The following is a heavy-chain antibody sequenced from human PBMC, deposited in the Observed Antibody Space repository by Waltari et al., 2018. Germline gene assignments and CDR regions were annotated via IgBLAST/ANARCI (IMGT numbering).Heavy chain of an antibody. D-gene: IGHD6-19*01. V-gene: IGHV4-61*02. Sequence: QVQLQESGPGLVKPSQTLSLTCTVSGGSISSGSYYWSWIRQPAGKGLEWIGRIYTRGSTNYNPSLKSRVTISVDTSKNQFSLKLSSVTAADTAVYYCARLGKMAGFDYWGQGTLVTVSS. CDR1: GGSISSGSYY. CDR2: IYTRGST. J-gene: IGHJ4*02. CDR3: ARLGKMAGFDY.